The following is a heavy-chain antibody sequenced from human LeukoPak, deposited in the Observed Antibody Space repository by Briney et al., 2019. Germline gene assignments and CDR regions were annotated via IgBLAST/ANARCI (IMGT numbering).Heavy chain of an antibody. Sequence: SETLSLTCTVSGGSISSGSYYWSWIRQPAGKGLEWIGRIYTSGSTNYNPSLKSRVPISVDTSKNQFSLKLSSVTAADTAVYYCARAVSGYHRPAFDIWGQGTMVTVSS. CDR1: GGSISSGSYY. D-gene: IGHD5-12*01. CDR3: ARAVSGYHRPAFDI. CDR2: IYTSGST. V-gene: IGHV4-61*02. J-gene: IGHJ3*02.